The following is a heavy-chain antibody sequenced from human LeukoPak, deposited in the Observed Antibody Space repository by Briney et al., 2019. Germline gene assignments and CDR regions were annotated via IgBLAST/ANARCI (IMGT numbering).Heavy chain of an antibody. CDR3: ARTLNLAFDF. CDR1: GFTFSTYW. D-gene: IGHD1-7*01. CDR2: INTDGSST. V-gene: IGHV3-74*01. Sequence: GGSLRLSCAASGFTFSTYWMHWVRQAPGNGLVWVSRINTDGSSTNYADSVKGRFTISRDNANNTLYLQMNSLRAEDTAVYYCARTLNLAFDFWGQGTLVTVSS. J-gene: IGHJ4*02.